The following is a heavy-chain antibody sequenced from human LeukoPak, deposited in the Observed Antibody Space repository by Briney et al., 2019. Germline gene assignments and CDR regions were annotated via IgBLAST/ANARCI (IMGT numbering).Heavy chain of an antibody. D-gene: IGHD2-15*01. CDR2: ISTYTGDT. Sequence: ASVKVSCKASGYTFTNRGISWVRQALAQGLEWMGWISTYTGDTYFAQNFQGRVTLTTVTTTSTAYMELRSLRSDDTAVYYCARESGGNTMDGDYWGQGTLVTVSS. CDR1: GYTFTNRG. CDR3: ARESGGNTMDGDY. V-gene: IGHV1-18*01. J-gene: IGHJ4*02.